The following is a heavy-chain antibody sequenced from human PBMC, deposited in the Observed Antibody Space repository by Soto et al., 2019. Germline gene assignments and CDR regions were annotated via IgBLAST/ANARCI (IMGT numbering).Heavy chain of an antibody. CDR1: GASISSYY. V-gene: IGHV4-4*07. J-gene: IGHJ3*02. D-gene: IGHD2-2*01. CDR3: ARTLLPDTKGAFDI. Sequence: QVQLQESGPGLVKPSETLSLTCSVSGASISSYYWSWIRQPAGKRLEWIGRVSTSGSTNDNPSLKSRVTMSIDPSNKRFSLKLISVTAADTAVYYCARTLLPDTKGAFDIWGQGTLVTVSS. CDR2: VSTSGST.